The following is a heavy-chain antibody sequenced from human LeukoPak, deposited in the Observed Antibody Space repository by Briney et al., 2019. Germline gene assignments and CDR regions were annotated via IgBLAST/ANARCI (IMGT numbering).Heavy chain of an antibody. D-gene: IGHD6-13*01. CDR2: IDWDDDK. J-gene: IGHJ4*02. CDR1: GFSLRTSGMC. Sequence: SGPALVKPTQTLTLTCTFSGFSLRTSGMCVSWIRQPPGKALEWLARIDWDDDKYYSTSLKTRLTISKDTSKNQVVLTMSNMDPVDTATYYCARMGSSRTYSDYWGQGTLVTVSS. V-gene: IGHV2-70*11. CDR3: ARMGSSRTYSDY.